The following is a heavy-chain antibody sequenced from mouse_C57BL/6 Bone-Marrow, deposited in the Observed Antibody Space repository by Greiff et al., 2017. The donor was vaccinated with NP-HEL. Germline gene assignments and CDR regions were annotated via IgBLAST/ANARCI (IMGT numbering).Heavy chain of an antibody. J-gene: IGHJ1*03. V-gene: IGHV1-82*01. D-gene: IGHD1-1*01. CDR3: ARRCDYYGPNWYFDV. CDR2: IYPGDGDT. Sequence: QVQLQQSGPELVKPGASVKISCKASGYAFSSSWMNWVKQRPGKGLEWIGRIYPGDGDTNYNGKFKGKATLTADKSSSTAYMQLSSLTSEDSAVYFCARRCDYYGPNWYFDVWGTGTTVTVSS. CDR1: GYAFSSSW.